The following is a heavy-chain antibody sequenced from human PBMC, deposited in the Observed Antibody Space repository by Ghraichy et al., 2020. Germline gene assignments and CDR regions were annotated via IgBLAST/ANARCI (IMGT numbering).Heavy chain of an antibody. J-gene: IGHJ6*03. CDR1: GFTFSSYA. CDR3: AKNRYSFHYYYMDV. Sequence: GGSLRLSCAASGFTFSSYAMTWVRQAAGKGLEWVSAISGGADTTYYADSVKGRFTISRDNSKNTLYLQMNSLRAEDTAVYYCAKNRYSFHYYYMDVWGKGTTVTVSS. D-gene: IGHD2-15*01. V-gene: IGHV3-23*01. CDR2: ISGGADTT.